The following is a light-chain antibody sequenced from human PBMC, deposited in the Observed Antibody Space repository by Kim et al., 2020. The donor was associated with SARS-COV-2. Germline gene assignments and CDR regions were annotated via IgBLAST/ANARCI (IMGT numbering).Light chain of an antibody. CDR1: QSVSSSY. Sequence: EIVLTQSPGTLSLSPGEGDTLYCRASQSVSSSYFAWYQQKPGQAPRLLIYGASNRATGIPDSFSGGGSGTDFTLTINRLEPEDFAVYYCQQYGSSPGTFGGGTKVDIK. J-gene: IGKJ4*01. V-gene: IGKV3-20*01. CDR2: GAS. CDR3: QQYGSSPGT.